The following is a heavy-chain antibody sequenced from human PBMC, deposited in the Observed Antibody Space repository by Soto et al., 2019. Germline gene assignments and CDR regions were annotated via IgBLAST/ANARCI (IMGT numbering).Heavy chain of an antibody. CDR1: GYTFTSYD. V-gene: IGHV1-8*01. CDR2: MNPNSGNT. Sequence: ASVKVSCKASGYTFTSYDINWVRQATGQGLEWMGWMNPNSGNTDYAQKFQGWVTMTRDTSISTAYMELSRLRSDDTAVYYCARDNSLYDAFDIWGQGTMVTVSS. J-gene: IGHJ3*02. CDR3: ARDNSLYDAFDI. D-gene: IGHD1-20*01.